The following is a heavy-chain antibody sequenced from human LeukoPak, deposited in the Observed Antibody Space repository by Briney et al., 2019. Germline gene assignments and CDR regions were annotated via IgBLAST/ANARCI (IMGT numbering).Heavy chain of an antibody. D-gene: IGHD1-26*01. V-gene: IGHV3-7*01. Sequence: GGSLRLSCAASGFTFSSYWMSWVRQAPGKGLEWVANIKQDGSEKYYVDSVKGRFTISRDNAKNSLYLQMNSLRAEDTAVYYCARDGQWEPSRGPFDYWGQGTLVTVSS. CDR3: ARDGQWEPSRGPFDY. CDR1: GFTFSSYW. J-gene: IGHJ4*02. CDR2: IKQDGSEK.